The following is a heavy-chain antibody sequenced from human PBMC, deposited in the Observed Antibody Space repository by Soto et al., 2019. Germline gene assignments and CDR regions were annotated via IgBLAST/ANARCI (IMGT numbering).Heavy chain of an antibody. CDR3: AVCPWGPAIAAAG. V-gene: IGHV3-30-3*01. Sequence: QVQLVESGGGVVQPGRSLRLSCAASGFTFSSYAMHWVRQAPGKGLEWVAVISYDGSNKYYADSVKGRFTISRDNSKNPLYLQMNSVRAEDTAVYYCAVCPWGPAIAAAGWGQGTLVTVSS. J-gene: IGHJ4*02. D-gene: IGHD6-13*01. CDR2: ISYDGSNK. CDR1: GFTFSSYA.